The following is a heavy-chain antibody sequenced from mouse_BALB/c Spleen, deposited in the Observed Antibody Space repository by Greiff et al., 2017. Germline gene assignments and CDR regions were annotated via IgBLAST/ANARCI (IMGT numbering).Heavy chain of an antibody. J-gene: IGHJ4*01. V-gene: IGHV1-82*01. CDR1: GYAFSSSW. Sequence: VQLQQSGPELVKPGASVKISCKASGYAFSSSWMNWVKQRPGQGLEWIGRIYPGDGDTNYNGKFKGKATLTADKSSSTAYMQLSSLTSVDSAVYFCARRTYAMDDWGQGTSVTVSS. CDR3: ARRTYAMDD. CDR2: IYPGDGDT.